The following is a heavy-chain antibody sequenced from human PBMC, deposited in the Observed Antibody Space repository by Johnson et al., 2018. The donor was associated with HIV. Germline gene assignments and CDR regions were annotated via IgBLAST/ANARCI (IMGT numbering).Heavy chain of an antibody. Sequence: VQLVESGGGVVQPGRSLRLSCAASGFAFSNFGMHWVRQAPGKGLEWVAVTSYDGSKKYYADSVKGRFTISRDNAKNSLYLQMNSLRAEDTAFYYCARGGVRLYGDYGDSREAFDIWGQGTMVTVSS. CDR2: TSYDGSKK. V-gene: IGHV3-30*03. CDR3: ARGGVRLYGDYGDSREAFDI. D-gene: IGHD4-17*01. CDR1: GFAFSNFG. J-gene: IGHJ3*02.